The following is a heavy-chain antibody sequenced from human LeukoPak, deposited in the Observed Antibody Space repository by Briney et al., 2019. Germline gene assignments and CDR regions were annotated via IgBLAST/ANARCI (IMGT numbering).Heavy chain of an antibody. CDR2: INYSGST. Sequence: PSETLSLTCTVSGGSISSTFYYWGWIRQPPWKGLEWIGSINYSGSTYYNPSLKSRVTISVDTSKNQFSLKLSSVTAADTAVYYCARRRFVRGPDVVNPFDYWGQGTLVTVSS. J-gene: IGHJ4*02. CDR3: ARRRFVRGPDVVNPFDY. D-gene: IGHD2-8*01. CDR1: GGSISSTFYY. V-gene: IGHV4-39*01.